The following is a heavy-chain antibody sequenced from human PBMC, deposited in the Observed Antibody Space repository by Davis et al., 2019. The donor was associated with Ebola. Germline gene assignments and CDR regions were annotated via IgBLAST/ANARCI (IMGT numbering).Heavy chain of an antibody. CDR2: IYTSGST. CDR3: ARENGDYGEDWFDP. Sequence: PSETLSLTCTVSGGSISSYYWSWIRQPAGKGLEWIGRIYTSGSTNYNPSLKSRVTISVDTSKNQFSLKLSSVTAADTAVYYCARENGDYGEDWFDPWGQGTLVTVSS. V-gene: IGHV4-4*07. J-gene: IGHJ5*02. D-gene: IGHD4-17*01. CDR1: GGSISSYY.